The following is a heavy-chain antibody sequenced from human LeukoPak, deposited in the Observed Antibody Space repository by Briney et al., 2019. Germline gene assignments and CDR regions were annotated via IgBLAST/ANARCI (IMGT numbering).Heavy chain of an antibody. CDR2: MSGSGGST. Sequence: PGGSLRLSCAASGFTFSSYAMSWVRQAPGKGLECVSAMSGSGGSTYYADSVKGRFTISRDNSKNTLYLQMNSLRAEDTAVYYCAKDAEVGATTLIFDYWGQGTLVTVSS. V-gene: IGHV3-23*01. D-gene: IGHD1-26*01. CDR3: AKDAEVGATTLIFDY. CDR1: GFTFSSYA. J-gene: IGHJ4*02.